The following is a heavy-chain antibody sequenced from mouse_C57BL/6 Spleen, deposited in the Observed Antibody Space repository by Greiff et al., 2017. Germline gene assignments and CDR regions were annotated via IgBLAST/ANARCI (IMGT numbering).Heavy chain of an antibody. D-gene: IGHD1-1*01. CDR1: GYTFTSYG. J-gene: IGHJ2*01. Sequence: VQLQQSGAELARPGASVKLSCTASGYTFTSYGISWVKQRTGQGLEWIGEIYPRSGNTYYNEKFKGKATLTADKSSSTAYMKLRSLTPEDSAVYICARTTVVAPGGSFDYWGQGTTLTVSS. V-gene: IGHV1-81*01. CDR2: IYPRSGNT. CDR3: ARTTVVAPGGSFDY.